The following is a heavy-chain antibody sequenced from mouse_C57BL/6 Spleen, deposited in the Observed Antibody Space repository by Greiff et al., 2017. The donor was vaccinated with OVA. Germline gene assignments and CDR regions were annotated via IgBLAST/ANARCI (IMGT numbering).Heavy chain of an antibody. CDR1: GFTFSDYG. J-gene: IGHJ2*01. D-gene: IGHD2-4*01. Sequence: EVMLVESGGGLVKPGGSLKLSCAASGFTFSDYGMHWVRQAPEQGLEWIAYISSGSSTIYYADTVKGRFPSSRANAKNTLFLQMTSLRSEDTAMYYCARNYDYVDYWGQGTTLTVSS. CDR3: ARNYDYVDY. CDR2: ISSGSSTI. V-gene: IGHV5-17*01.